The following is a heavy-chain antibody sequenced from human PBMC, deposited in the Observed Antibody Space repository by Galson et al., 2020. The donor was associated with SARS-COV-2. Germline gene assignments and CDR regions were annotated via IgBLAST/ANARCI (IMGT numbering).Heavy chain of an antibody. CDR2: INPNSGGT. CDR1: GYTFTGYY. J-gene: IGHJ2*01. CDR3: ARAPRGPAATPGYFDL. V-gene: IGHV1-2*04. D-gene: IGHD2-2*01. Sequence: ASVKVSCKASGYTFTGYYMHWVRQAPGQGLEWMGWINPNSGGTNYAQKFQGWVTMTRDTSISTAYMELSRLRSDDTAVYYCARAPRGPAATPGYFDLWGRGTLVTVSS.